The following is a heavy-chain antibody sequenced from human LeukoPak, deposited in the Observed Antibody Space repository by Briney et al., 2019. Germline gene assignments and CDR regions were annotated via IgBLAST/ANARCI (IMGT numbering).Heavy chain of an antibody. CDR1: GFTLSSYA. V-gene: IGHV3-23*01. J-gene: IGHJ4*02. Sequence: GGSLRLSCVGSGFTLSSYAMSWVRQAPGKGMEWVSAISGSGTRTYYADSVKGRFTISRDNSKNTLYLQMNSLRAEDTAVYYCAKAPTKEEEWLLLNYFDYWGQGTLVTVSS. D-gene: IGHD3-22*01. CDR2: ISGSGTRT. CDR3: AKAPTKEEEWLLLNYFDY.